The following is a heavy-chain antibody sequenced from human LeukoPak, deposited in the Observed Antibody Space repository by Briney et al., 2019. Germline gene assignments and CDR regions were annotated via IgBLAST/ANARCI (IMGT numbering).Heavy chain of an antibody. D-gene: IGHD3-16*01. CDR1: GFIFSNYG. CDR3: ARGAQIDY. V-gene: IGHV3-30*03. CDR2: MSYDGSNK. J-gene: IGHJ4*02. Sequence: GGSLRLSCAASGFIFSNYGMHWVRQAPGEGLEWVAVMSYDGSNKYYADSVKGRFTISRDNSKNTLYLQMNSLRAEDTAVYYCARGAQIDYWGQGTLVTVSS.